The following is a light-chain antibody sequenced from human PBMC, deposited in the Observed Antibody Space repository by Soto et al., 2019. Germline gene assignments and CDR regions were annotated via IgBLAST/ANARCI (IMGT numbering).Light chain of an antibody. CDR1: SSDIGAYNL. CDR3: TSWTTSTTMI. CDR2: DVN. J-gene: IGLJ2*01. Sequence: QSALTQPASVSGSPGQSITISCTGNSSDIGAYNLISWYQQHPGKAPMLMLYDVNIRPSGVSNRFSGSKSGNTASLTISGLQAEDEADFYCTSWTTSTTMIFGGGTKVTVL. V-gene: IGLV2-14*03.